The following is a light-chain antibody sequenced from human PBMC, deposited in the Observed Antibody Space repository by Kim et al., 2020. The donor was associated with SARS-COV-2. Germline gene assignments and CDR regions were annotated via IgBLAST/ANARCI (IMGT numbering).Light chain of an antibody. CDR2: AVS. CDR3: QQNYNTPWT. V-gene: IGKV1-39*01. J-gene: IGKJ1*01. Sequence: DIQMTQSPSSLSASVGDRVTITCRASQSISNFLNWYQQKPGKAPNLLVYAVSSLHIGVPSRFSGSGSGTDFTLTISSLQAEDFATYYCQQNYNTPWTFGQGTKVDIK. CDR1: QSISNF.